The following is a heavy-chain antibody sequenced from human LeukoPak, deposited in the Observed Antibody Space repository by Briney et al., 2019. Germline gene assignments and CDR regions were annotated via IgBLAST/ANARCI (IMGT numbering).Heavy chain of an antibody. V-gene: IGHV3-21*03. CDR1: GFTFNNYS. J-gene: IGHJ4*02. CDR2: ISDSSSYI. D-gene: IGHD3-10*01. Sequence: GGSLRLSCAASGFTFNNYSMNWVRQAPGKGLEWVSSISDSSSYIYYADSVRGRFTISRDNAKKLLFLQMDGLRAEDTALYYCSRPLSFGELFRLDDWGQGTLVTVSS. CDR3: SRPLSFGELFRLDD.